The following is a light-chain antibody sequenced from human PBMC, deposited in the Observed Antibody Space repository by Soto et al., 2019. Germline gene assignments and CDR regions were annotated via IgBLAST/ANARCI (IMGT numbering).Light chain of an antibody. CDR1: QSVSSSY. V-gene: IGKV3-15*01. J-gene: IGKJ1*01. CDR2: AAS. Sequence: EVVLTQSPGTLSLSPGERATLSCRASQSVSSSYLAWYQQKPGQAPRLLIYAASTRAAGVPVRFSGSGSETEFTLTIRSLQSEDFALYYCHQYTNWPWTFGQGTKVDIK. CDR3: HQYTNWPWT.